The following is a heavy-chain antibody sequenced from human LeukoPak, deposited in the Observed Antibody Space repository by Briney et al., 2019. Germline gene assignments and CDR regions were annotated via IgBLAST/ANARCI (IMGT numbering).Heavy chain of an antibody. CDR2: IIPIFGTA. CDR3: ATVGGSYFRAFDI. CDR1: GGTFSSYA. D-gene: IGHD1-26*01. Sequence: SVKVSCKASGGTFSSYAISWVRQAPGQGLEWMGGIIPIFGTANYAQKFQGRVTITADESTSTAYMELSSLRSEDTAVYYCATVGGSYFRAFDIWGQGTMVTVSS. V-gene: IGHV1-69*13. J-gene: IGHJ3*02.